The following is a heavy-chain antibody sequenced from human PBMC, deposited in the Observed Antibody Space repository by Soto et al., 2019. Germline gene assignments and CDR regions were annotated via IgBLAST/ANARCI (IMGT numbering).Heavy chain of an antibody. CDR2: ISSGGTYI. CDR1: GFTFSTYS. Sequence: EMQLVESGGGLVKPGGSLRLSCAASGFTFSTYSMNWVRQAPGKGLEWVASISSGGTYIYYADSVEGLFTISRDNAKNSLYLQMTSLRAEATAVYYCARGLDGDYGYSDYWGQGTLVTVSS. CDR3: ARGLDGDYGYSDY. J-gene: IGHJ4*02. V-gene: IGHV3-21*01. D-gene: IGHD4-17*01.